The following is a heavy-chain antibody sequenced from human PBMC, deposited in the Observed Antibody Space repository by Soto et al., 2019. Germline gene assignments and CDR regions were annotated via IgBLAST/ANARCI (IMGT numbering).Heavy chain of an antibody. CDR3: AKDRHGKQWLVPTFDY. CDR2: ISGSGGST. Sequence: GGSLRLSXAASGFTFSSYAMSWVRQAPGKGLEWVSAISGSGGSTYYADSVKGRFTISRDNSKNTLYLQMNSLRAEDTAVYYRAKDRHGKQWLVPTFDYWGQGTLVTVSS. D-gene: IGHD6-19*01. V-gene: IGHV3-23*01. J-gene: IGHJ4*02. CDR1: GFTFSSYA.